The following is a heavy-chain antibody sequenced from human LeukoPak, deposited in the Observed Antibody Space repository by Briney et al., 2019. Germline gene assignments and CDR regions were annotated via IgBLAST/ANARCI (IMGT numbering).Heavy chain of an antibody. J-gene: IGHJ4*02. Sequence: GGSLRLSCAASGFTFSSYAMSWVRQAPGKRPEWLAAVTGGHGVTYYADSVRGRFTISRDNSRNTLYLQMTGLTAEGTAVYYCARDQSTTALSEYWGQGTLVAVSS. CDR2: VTGGHGVT. CDR1: GFTFSSYA. CDR3: ARDQSTTALSEY. D-gene: IGHD1-7*01. V-gene: IGHV3-23*01.